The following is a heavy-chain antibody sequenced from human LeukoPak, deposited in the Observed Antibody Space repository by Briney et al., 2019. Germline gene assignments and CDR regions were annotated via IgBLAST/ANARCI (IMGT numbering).Heavy chain of an antibody. V-gene: IGHV3-23*01. CDR2: ISGSGGRT. D-gene: IGHD1-26*01. CDR3: AKGGGSYRTGLDY. Sequence: RPGGSLRLSCAASGFTFSSYAMSWVRQAPGKGLEWVSAISGSGGRTYHADSVKGRFTISRDNSKNTLYLQMNSLRAEDTAVYYCAKGGGSYRTGLDYWGQGTLVTVSS. J-gene: IGHJ4*02. CDR1: GFTFSSYA.